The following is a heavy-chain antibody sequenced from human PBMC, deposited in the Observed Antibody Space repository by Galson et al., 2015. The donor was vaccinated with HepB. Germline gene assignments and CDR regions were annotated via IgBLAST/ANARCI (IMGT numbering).Heavy chain of an antibody. CDR1: GFTFSSYG. Sequence: SLRLSCAASGFTFSSYGMHWVRQAPGKGLEWVAVIWYDGSNKYYADSVKGRFTISRDNPKNTLYLQMNSLRAEDTAVYYCARSSGAVADHHYYYYGMDVWGQGTTVTVSS. D-gene: IGHD6-19*01. CDR3: ARSSGAVADHHYYYYGMDV. V-gene: IGHV3-33*08. J-gene: IGHJ6*02. CDR2: IWYDGSNK.